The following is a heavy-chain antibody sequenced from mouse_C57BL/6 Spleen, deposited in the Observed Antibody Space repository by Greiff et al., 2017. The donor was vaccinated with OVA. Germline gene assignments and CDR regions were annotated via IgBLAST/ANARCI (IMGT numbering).Heavy chain of an antibody. V-gene: IGHV5-4*01. Sequence: EVKLMESGGGLVKPGGSLKLSCAASGFTFSSYAMSWVRQTPEKRLEWVATISDGGSYTYYPDNVKGRFPISRDNAKNNRYLQMSHLKSEDTAMYYCARDPGYSNYAFFDYWGQGTTLTVSS. D-gene: IGHD2-5*01. J-gene: IGHJ2*01. CDR1: GFTFSSYA. CDR3: ARDPGYSNYAFFDY. CDR2: ISDGGSYT.